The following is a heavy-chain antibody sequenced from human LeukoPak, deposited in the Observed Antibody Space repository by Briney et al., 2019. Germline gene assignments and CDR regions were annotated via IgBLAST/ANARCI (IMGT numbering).Heavy chain of an antibody. CDR2: IYHSGST. V-gene: IGHV4-38-2*02. Sequence: SETLSLTCTVSGYSISSGYYWGWIRKPPGKGLEWLGSIYHSGSTYYNPSLKSRVTISVDTSKNQFFLKLSSVTAADTAVYYCARDPYCSSTSCPTFDYWGQGALVTVSS. CDR3: ARDPYCSSTSCPTFDY. J-gene: IGHJ4*02. CDR1: GYSISSGYY. D-gene: IGHD2-2*01.